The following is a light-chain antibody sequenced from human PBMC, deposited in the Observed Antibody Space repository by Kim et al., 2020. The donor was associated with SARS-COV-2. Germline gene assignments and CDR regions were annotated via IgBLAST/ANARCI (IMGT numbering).Light chain of an antibody. J-gene: IGKJ1*01. CDR2: GAS. Sequence: SPGESATLSCRASQSVSSNYLAWYQQKPGQAPRLLIYGASSRATGISDRFSGSGSGTDFTLTITRLEPEDFAVYYCQQYSSSPATFGQGTKVDIK. V-gene: IGKV3-20*01. CDR3: QQYSSSPAT. CDR1: QSVSSNY.